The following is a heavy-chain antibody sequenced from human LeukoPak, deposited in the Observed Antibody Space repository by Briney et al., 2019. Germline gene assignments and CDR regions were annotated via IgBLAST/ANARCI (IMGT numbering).Heavy chain of an antibody. CDR3: ARYYRLDY. J-gene: IGHJ4*02. V-gene: IGHV3-30*02. Sequence: GGSLRLSCAASGFTFSAYGMHWVRQAPGKGLEWVAFIRCDGSKKYYADSVKGRFTISRDNSKNTLYLQMNSLRADDTAVYYCARYYRLDYWGQGTLVTVSS. CDR1: GFTFSAYG. CDR2: IRCDGSKK. D-gene: IGHD2-15*01.